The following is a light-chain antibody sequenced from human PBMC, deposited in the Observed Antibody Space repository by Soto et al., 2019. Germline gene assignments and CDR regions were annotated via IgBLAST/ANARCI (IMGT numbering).Light chain of an antibody. Sequence: EIVLTQSPATLSLSPGERATLSCRASQSVSSYLAWYQQKPGQAPRLLIYDASNRATGIPARFSGSGSGTDFTLTISSLEPEDSAVYYCQQRSNWRLTFGRGTKVEIK. CDR1: QSVSSY. CDR2: DAS. CDR3: QQRSNWRLT. J-gene: IGKJ4*01. V-gene: IGKV3-11*01.